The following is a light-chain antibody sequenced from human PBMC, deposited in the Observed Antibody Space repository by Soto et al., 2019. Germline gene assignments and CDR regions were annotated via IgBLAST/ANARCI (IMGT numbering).Light chain of an antibody. V-gene: IGKV3-20*01. CDR1: QSVSSSY. CDR3: QQYGSSPPYT. CDR2: GAS. Sequence: EVVLTQSPGTLSLSPGERATLSCTASQSVSSSYLAWYQQQPGQAPRPLIYGASSRATGISDRFSGSGSGTDFTLTISRLEPEDFAVYYCQQYGSSPPYTFGQGTKLEIK. J-gene: IGKJ2*01.